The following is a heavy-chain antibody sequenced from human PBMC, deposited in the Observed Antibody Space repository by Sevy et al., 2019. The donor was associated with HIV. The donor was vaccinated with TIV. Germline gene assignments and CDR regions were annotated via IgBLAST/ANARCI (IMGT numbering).Heavy chain of an antibody. CDR1: GFTFSNYN. J-gene: IGHJ6*02. CDR3: AREGGYSDQGMDV. CDR2: ISSSSNTI. Sequence: GGSLRLSCAASGFTFSNYNMNWVRQAPWKGLEWASYISSSSNTIYYADSVKGRFTISRDNDKNSLYLEMNSLRAEDTAVCYCAREGGYSDQGMDVWGLGTTVTVSS. V-gene: IGHV3-48*01. D-gene: IGHD5-12*01.